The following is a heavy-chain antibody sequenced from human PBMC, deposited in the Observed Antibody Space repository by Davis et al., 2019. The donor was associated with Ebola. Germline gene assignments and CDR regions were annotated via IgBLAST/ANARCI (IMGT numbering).Heavy chain of an antibody. Sequence: GESLKISCAASGFTFSSYGMHWVRQAPGKGLEWVANIKQDGSEKYYVDSVKGRFTISRDNAKNSLYLQMNSLRAEDTAVYYCASDSHWGQGTLVTVSS. V-gene: IGHV3-7*01. J-gene: IGHJ4*02. D-gene: IGHD3-22*01. CDR3: ASDSH. CDR2: IKQDGSEK. CDR1: GFTFSSYG.